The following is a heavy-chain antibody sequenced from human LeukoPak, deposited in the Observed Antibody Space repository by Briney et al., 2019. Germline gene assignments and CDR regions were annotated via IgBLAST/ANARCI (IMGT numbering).Heavy chain of an antibody. J-gene: IGHJ4*02. CDR3: ARGDYVWGSLDY. CDR1: GGSISSSSYY. D-gene: IGHD3-16*01. Sequence: SETLSLTCTVSGGSISSSSYYWGWIRQPPGKGLEGIGSIYYSGSTNYNPYLKSRVTISVDKSKTQFSLKLSSVTAADTAVYYCARGDYVWGSLDYWGQGTLVTVSS. V-gene: IGHV4-39*07. CDR2: IYYSGST.